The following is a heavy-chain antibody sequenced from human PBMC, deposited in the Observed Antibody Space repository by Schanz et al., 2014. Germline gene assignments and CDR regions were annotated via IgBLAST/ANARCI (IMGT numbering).Heavy chain of an antibody. D-gene: IGHD6-13*01. CDR1: GYTFVSYS. J-gene: IGHJ4*02. CDR2: INGYNGHT. Sequence: QVQLVQSGAEVKKPGSSVKVSCKASGYTFVSYSMHWVRQAPGQGLEWMGWINGYNGHTLYAQKFQGRVTMTTDTSTSTSYMELTSLRFDDTAVYYCARDGVDAAAGGNYWGQGTLVTVSS. V-gene: IGHV1-18*04. CDR3: ARDGVDAAAGGNY.